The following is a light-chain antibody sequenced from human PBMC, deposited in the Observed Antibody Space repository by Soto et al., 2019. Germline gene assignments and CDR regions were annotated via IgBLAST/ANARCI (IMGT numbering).Light chain of an antibody. Sequence: IVLTQSPGTLSLSPGVRATLSCRPSQSVSSSFLAWNQQKPGQAPRLLIYAASRRATGIPDRFSGSGSGTDFTLTISSLEPEEIAVYYFHQRSNWPITFGQGTRL. J-gene: IGKJ5*01. CDR1: QSVSSSF. V-gene: IGKV3D-20*02. CDR2: AAS. CDR3: HQRSNWPIT.